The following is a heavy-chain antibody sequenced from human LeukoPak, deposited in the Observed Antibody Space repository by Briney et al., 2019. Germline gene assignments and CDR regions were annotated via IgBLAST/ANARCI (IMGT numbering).Heavy chain of an antibody. CDR3: AKGLNSGRVSLNWFDP. V-gene: IGHV3-23*01. Sequence: GGSLRLSCAASGFTFSSYAMSWVRQAPGKGLEWVSAISGSGGSTYYADSVKGRFTISRDNAKNSLYLQMNSLRAEDTALYYCAKGLNSGRVSLNWFDPWGQGTLVTVSS. CDR1: GFTFSSYA. CDR2: ISGSGGST. D-gene: IGHD3-10*01. J-gene: IGHJ5*02.